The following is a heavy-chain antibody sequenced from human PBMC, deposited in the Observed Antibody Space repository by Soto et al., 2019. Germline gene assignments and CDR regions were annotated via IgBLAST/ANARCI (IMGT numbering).Heavy chain of an antibody. CDR1: GYTFTSYD. CDR3: ARIRGNYYPGGEASNWFDH. J-gene: IGHJ5*02. Sequence: QVQLVQSGAEVKKPGASVKGSCKASGYTFTSYDINWVRQATGQGLEWMGWMNPNSGNTGYAQKFQCRVTMTRTTSISTAYMGLSSLRSEDTAVYYCARIRGNYYPGGEASNWFDHWGQGTPVTVSS. V-gene: IGHV1-8*01. D-gene: IGHD3-22*01. CDR2: MNPNSGNT.